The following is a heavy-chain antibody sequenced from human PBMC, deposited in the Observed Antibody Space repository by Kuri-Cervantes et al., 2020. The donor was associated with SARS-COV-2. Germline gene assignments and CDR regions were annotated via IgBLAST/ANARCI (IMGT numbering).Heavy chain of an antibody. CDR1: GFTFSSYW. J-gene: IGHJ4*02. CDR3: TPLND. Sequence: GESLKISCAASGFTFSSYWMHWVRQAPGKGLVWVSRINSDGSSTSYADSVRGRFTISRDNAKNTLYLQMSSLKTEDTAIYYCTPLNDWGQGTLVTVSS. CDR2: INSDGSST. V-gene: IGHV3-74*01.